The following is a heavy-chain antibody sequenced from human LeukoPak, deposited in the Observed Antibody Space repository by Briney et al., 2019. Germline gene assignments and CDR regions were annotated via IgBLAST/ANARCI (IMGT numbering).Heavy chain of an antibody. CDR1: GDSISSRSYY. J-gene: IGHJ5*02. V-gene: IGHV4-39*07. D-gene: IGHD2-2*01. CDR2: IYYSGST. Sequence: SETLSLTCTVSGDSISSRSYYWGWIRQPPGTGLEWIGSIYYSGSTYYNPSLKSRVTISVDTSKNQFSLRLTSVTAADTAVYYCARESDRYCSSTSCPNWYDPWGQGTLVTVSS. CDR3: ARESDRYCSSTSCPNWYDP.